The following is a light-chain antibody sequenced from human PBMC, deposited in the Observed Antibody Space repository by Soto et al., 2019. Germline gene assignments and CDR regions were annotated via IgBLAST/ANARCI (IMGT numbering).Light chain of an antibody. CDR2: GAS. CDR3: QQYNNWPRT. Sequence: EMVMTQSPVTLSVSPGESATLSCRASQSVTNNLAWYQQKPGQAPRLLIYGASTRATGIPARFSGSGSGTEFTLTISSLQSEDFAVYYCQQYNNWPRTFGQGTKVEIK. CDR1: QSVTNN. J-gene: IGKJ1*01. V-gene: IGKV3-15*01.